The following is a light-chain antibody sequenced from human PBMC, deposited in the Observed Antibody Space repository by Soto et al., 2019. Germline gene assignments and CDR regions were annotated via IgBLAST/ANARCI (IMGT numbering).Light chain of an antibody. CDR1: QGINNH. Sequence: SRSSLYHSKKNRVTIPCRASQGINNHLVWFQQRPGKVPRRLIFGAYNLQSGVPSRFSGSGSGTEFTLTISGLQPEDFAIYYCLQHNSYPITLGQGTRLEIK. CDR2: GAY. V-gene: IGKV1-17*03. CDR3: LQHNSYPIT. J-gene: IGKJ5*01.